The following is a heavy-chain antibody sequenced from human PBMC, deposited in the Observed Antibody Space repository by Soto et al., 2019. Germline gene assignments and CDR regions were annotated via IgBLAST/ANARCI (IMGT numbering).Heavy chain of an antibody. CDR3: AREAAKGSSNLDWFDP. J-gene: IGHJ5*02. CDR2: HYSGGST. CDR1: GFSVSSNY. Sequence: GSLRLSCAISGFSVSSNYLSLVRHAPWRGLEWVSVHYSGGSTYYADSVQGRFTISRDKSNNTLYLQMRRVRAEDTAIYYCAREAAKGSSNLDWFDPWGQGTLVTVSS. D-gene: IGHD6-13*01. V-gene: IGHV3-53*01.